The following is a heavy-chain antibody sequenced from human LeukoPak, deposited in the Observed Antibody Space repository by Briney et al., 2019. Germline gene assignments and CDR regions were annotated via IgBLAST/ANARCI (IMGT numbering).Heavy chain of an antibody. V-gene: IGHV1-2*02. CDR2: INPNSGGT. CDR1: GYTFTGYY. CDR3: ARVGSSWYRERNWFDP. D-gene: IGHD6-13*01. Sequence: ASVKVSCKASGYTFTGYYMHWVRQAPGQGLEWMGWINPNSGGTNYAQKFQGRVTMTRDTSISTAYMELSRLRSDDTAVYYCARVGSSWYRERNWFDPWGQGTLVTVSS. J-gene: IGHJ5*02.